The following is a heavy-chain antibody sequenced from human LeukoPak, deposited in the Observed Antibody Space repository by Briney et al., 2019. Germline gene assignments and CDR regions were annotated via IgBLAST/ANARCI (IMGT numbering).Heavy chain of an antibody. J-gene: IGHJ4*02. CDR1: GGSISSSSYY. Sequence: SETLSLTCTVSGGSISSSSYYWGWIRQPPGKGLEWIGSIYYSGSTYYNPSLKSRVTISVDTSKNQFSLKLSSVTAADTAVYYCASTSICTYWGQGTLVTVSS. V-gene: IGHV4-39*01. CDR2: IYYSGST. CDR3: ASTSICTY. D-gene: IGHD2-8*01.